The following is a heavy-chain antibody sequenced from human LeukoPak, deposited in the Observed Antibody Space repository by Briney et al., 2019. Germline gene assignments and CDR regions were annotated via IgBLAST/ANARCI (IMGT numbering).Heavy chain of an antibody. CDR1: GFTFSSYV. V-gene: IGHV3-23*01. CDR2: ISGSGDST. J-gene: IGHJ4*02. D-gene: IGHD6-13*01. Sequence: GGSLRLSCAASGFTFSSYVMSWVRQAPGKGLEWVSSISGSGDSTYCPDSVKGRFTISRDNSKNTLYLQINSLRAEDTAVYYCAKKVAPTGTPYFDYWGQGTLVTVSS. CDR3: AKKVAPTGTPYFDY.